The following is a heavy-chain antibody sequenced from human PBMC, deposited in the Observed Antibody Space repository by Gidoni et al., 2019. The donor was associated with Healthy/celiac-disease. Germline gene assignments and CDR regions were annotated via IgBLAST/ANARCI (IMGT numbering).Heavy chain of an antibody. D-gene: IGHD6-13*01. V-gene: IGHV3-23*01. CDR3: AKDPRMYSSSWI. J-gene: IGHJ4*02. CDR1: GLPFSSYA. Sequence: EVQLLESGGGWVQPGGSLRLSCAASGLPFSSYAMSWVRQAPGKGLEWVSAISGSGGSTYYADSVKSRFTISRDNSKNTLYLQMNSLRAEDTAVYYCAKDPRMYSSSWIWGQGTLVTVSS. CDR2: ISGSGGST.